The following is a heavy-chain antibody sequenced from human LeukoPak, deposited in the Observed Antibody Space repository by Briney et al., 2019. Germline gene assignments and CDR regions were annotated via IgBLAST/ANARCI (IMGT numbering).Heavy chain of an antibody. CDR1: GGSISGSSYY. J-gene: IGHJ4*02. D-gene: IGHD6-19*01. CDR2: INHSGST. Sequence: SETLSLTCTVSGGSISGSSYYWGWIRQPPGKGLEWIGEINHSGSTNYNPSLKSRVTISVDTSKNQFSLKLSSVTAADTAVYYCARGNGSGWYHDYWGQGTLVTVSS. V-gene: IGHV4-39*07. CDR3: ARGNGSGWYHDY.